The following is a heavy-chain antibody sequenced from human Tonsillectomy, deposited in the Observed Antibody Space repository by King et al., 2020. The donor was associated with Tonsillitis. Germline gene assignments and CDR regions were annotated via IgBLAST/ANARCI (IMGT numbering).Heavy chain of an antibody. CDR3: ARRPSGQLWFDY. V-gene: IGHV5-51*03. CDR1: GYTFTNYW. J-gene: IGHJ4*02. D-gene: IGHD5-18*01. CDR2: IYPGDSDT. Sequence: DVQLVESGAEVEKPGESLKISCTASGYTFTNYWIGWVRQMPGKGLEWMGIIYPGDSDTTYSPSFQGQVTISADKSISTAYLQWSSLKASDTAMYYCARRPSGQLWFDYWGQGTLVTDSS.